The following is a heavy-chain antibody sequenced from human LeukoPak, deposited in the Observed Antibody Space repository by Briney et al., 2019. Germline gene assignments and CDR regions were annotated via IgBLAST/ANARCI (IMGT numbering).Heavy chain of an antibody. V-gene: IGHV3-48*03. D-gene: IGHD3-22*01. CDR1: GFTFSIYE. Sequence: PGGSLRLSCEASGFTFSIYEVNWVRQAPGKGLEWLSHISDSGSSVHYADSVKGRFTISRDNSKNSLYLQMNSLRAEDTAVYYCARGVPEYSYGSSDYHYSWLDPWGQGTLVTASS. CDR2: ISDSGSSV. J-gene: IGHJ5*02. CDR3: ARGVPEYSYGSSDYHYSWLDP.